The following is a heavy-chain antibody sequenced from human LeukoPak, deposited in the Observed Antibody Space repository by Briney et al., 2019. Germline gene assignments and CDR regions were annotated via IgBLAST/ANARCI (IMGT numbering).Heavy chain of an antibody. J-gene: IGHJ3*02. Sequence: PSETLSLTCAVYGGSFSGYYWSWIRQPPGKGLEWIGEINHSGSTNYNPSLKSRVTISVDTSKNQFSLQLNSVTPEDTAVYYCARWPRPEVRSLRNDAFDIWGQGTMVTVSS. CDR1: GGSFSGYY. D-gene: IGHD3-10*01. CDR3: ARWPRPEVRSLRNDAFDI. V-gene: IGHV4-34*01. CDR2: INHSGST.